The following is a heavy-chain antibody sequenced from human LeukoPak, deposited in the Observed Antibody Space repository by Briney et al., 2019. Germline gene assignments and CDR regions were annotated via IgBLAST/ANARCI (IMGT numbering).Heavy chain of an antibody. V-gene: IGHV1-2*02. CDR2: INPHSGGT. CDR3: ARGSGWYYGMDV. D-gene: IGHD6-19*01. CDR1: AYTLTGYY. Sequence: ASVKVSCKASAYTLTGYYMHWVRQAPGQGLEWMGWINPHSGGTNYAQKFQGRVTMTRDTSISTAYMELSGLRSDDTAAYYCARGSGWYYGMDVWGQGTTVTVSS. J-gene: IGHJ6*02.